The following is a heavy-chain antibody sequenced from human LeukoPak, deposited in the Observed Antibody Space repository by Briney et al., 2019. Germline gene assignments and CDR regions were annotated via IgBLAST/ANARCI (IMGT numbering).Heavy chain of an antibody. V-gene: IGHV4-30-4*01. CDR2: IYYSGST. CDR1: GGSISSGDYY. J-gene: IGHJ4*01. D-gene: IGHD2-2*01. Sequence: PSETLSLTCTVSGGSISSGDYYWSWIRQPPGKGLEWIGYIYYSGSTYYNPSLKSRVTISVDTSKNQFSLKLSSVTAADTAVYYCARVGCSSTSCRTRPYYFDYWGHGTLVTVSS. CDR3: ARVGCSSTSCRTRPYYFDY.